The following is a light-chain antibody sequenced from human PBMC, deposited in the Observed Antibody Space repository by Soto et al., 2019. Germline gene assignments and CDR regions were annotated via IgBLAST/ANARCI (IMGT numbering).Light chain of an antibody. J-gene: IGLJ2*01. Sequence: QSALTQPPSASGSPGQSVTISCTGTSSDVGAYIYVSWYQQHPGKAPKLMIYEVSKRPSGVPDRFSGSKSGNTASLTVSGLQAEDEADYYCSSYVGSNGLVFGGGTKVTVL. CDR3: SSYVGSNGLV. V-gene: IGLV2-8*01. CDR2: EVS. CDR1: SSDVGAYIY.